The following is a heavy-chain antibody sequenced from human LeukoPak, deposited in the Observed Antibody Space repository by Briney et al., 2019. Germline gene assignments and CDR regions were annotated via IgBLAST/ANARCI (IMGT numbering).Heavy chain of an antibody. J-gene: IGHJ4*02. CDR3: ARVGQADDY. CDR2: ISSDGTTE. Sequence: GRSPRLFGAGPGFTFASYAVHWVRQAPGKRLEWVAFISSDGTTEHYRDSVKGRFTISRGNSKNTLYLQMNSLRAEDTAVYYCARVGQADDYWGQGTLVTVSS. CDR1: GFTFASYA. D-gene: IGHD3-16*01. V-gene: IGHV3-30-3*01.